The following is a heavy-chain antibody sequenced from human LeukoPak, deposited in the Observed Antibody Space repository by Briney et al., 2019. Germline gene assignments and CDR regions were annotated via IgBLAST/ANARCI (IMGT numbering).Heavy chain of an antibody. D-gene: IGHD3-22*01. J-gene: IGHJ4*02. V-gene: IGHV3-30*02. CDR3: AEGPPHAVITPYIDY. CDR2: IRYDGSNK. Sequence: PGGSLRLSCAASGFTFSSYGMHWVRQAPGKGLEWVAFIRYDGSNKYYADSVKGRFTISRDNSKNTLYLQMNSLRAEDTAVYYCAEGPPHAVITPYIDYWGQGTLVTVSS. CDR1: GFTFSSYG.